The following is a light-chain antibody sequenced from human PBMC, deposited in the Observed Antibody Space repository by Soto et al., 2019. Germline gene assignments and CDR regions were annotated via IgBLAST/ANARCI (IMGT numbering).Light chain of an antibody. V-gene: IGKV1-5*03. CDR2: RAS. CDR3: QQYKTYTYT. J-gene: IGKJ2*01. Sequence: DIQMTQSPSTLSASVGDRVTITCRASQSIDRWLAWYQQQPGKAPKLLIYRASRLESGVPSRFSGSGSGTELTLTISSLQPDDFATDYCQQYKTYTYTFAQGTKLEIK. CDR1: QSIDRW.